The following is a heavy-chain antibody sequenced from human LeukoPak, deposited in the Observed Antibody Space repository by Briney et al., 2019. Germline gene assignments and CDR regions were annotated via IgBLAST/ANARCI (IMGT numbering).Heavy chain of an antibody. CDR3: AKENIRREPMVTAIVYDY. V-gene: IGHV3-23*01. D-gene: IGHD2-21*02. CDR2: ISHSGGAT. Sequence: GGSLRLSCAASQFTFSSSDMSWVRQAPGKGLEWVAAISHSGGATYYADSVKGRFTISRDNSKNTLYLQMTSLRAEDTAVYYCAKENIRREPMVTAIVYDYWGQGTPVTVSS. J-gene: IGHJ4*02. CDR1: QFTFSSSD.